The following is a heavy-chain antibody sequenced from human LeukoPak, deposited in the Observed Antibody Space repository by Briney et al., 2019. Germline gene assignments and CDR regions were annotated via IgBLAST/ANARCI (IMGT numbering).Heavy chain of an antibody. CDR1: GGSISSGGYY. Sequence: PSETLSLTCTVSGGSISSGGYYWSWIRQPPGKGLEWIGYIYHSGSTHYNPSLKSRVTISVDRSKNQFSLKLSSVTAADTAVYYCARGVTMIVVVSDAFDIWGQGTMVTVSS. J-gene: IGHJ3*02. CDR2: IYHSGST. D-gene: IGHD3-22*01. V-gene: IGHV4-30-2*01. CDR3: ARGVTMIVVVSDAFDI.